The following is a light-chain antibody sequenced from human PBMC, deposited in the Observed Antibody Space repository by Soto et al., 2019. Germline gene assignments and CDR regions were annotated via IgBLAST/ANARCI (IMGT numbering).Light chain of an antibody. J-gene: IGLJ1*01. Sequence: QSVLAQPPSASGTPGQRVTISCSGSSSNIGSNYVYCYQQLPGTAPKLLIYSNNQRPSGVPDRFSGSKSGTSASLAISGLRSEDEADYYCAAWDDSLSAFYVFGTGTKVTV. V-gene: IGLV1-47*02. CDR2: SNN. CDR1: SSNIGSNY. CDR3: AAWDDSLSAFYV.